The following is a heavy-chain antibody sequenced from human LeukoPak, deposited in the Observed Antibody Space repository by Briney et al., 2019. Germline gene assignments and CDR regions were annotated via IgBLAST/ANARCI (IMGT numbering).Heavy chain of an antibody. CDR3: ARVAPGNAYSDY. Sequence: PAGSLRLSCAASGFTFSTYSMNWVRQPPGKGLEWVSSIISSSSYIYYADSVKGRFTVSRDNAKNSLYLQMHSLRAEDTAVYYCARVAPGNAYSDYWGQGTLVTVSS. D-gene: IGHD6-13*01. CDR2: IISSSSYI. V-gene: IGHV3-21*01. J-gene: IGHJ4*02. CDR1: GFTFSTYS.